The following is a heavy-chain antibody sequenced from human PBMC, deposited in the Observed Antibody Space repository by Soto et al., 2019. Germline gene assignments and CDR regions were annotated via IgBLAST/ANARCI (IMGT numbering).Heavy chain of an antibody. Sequence: QITLKESGPTLVKPTQTLTLTCTFSGFSLSTSGVGVGWIRQPPGKALEWLALIYWDDDKRYSPSLKSRLTISKDTSKNQVVLTMTHMDPVDTATYYCAHKGDCGGDCYSDWYFDLWGRGTLVTVSS. D-gene: IGHD2-21*02. J-gene: IGHJ2*01. V-gene: IGHV2-5*02. CDR2: IYWDDDK. CDR3: AHKGDCGGDCYSDWYFDL. CDR1: GFSLSTSGVG.